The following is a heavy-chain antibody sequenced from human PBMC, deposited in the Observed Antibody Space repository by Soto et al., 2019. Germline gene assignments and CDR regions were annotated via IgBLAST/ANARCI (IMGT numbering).Heavy chain of an antibody. CDR1: GYTFTNYG. Sequence: QVQLVQSGAEVKKPGASVKVSCKASGYTFTNYGISWVRQAPGQGLEWMGWISAYNGNTKYAQKLQGRVTMTTDTXTXPVXMEPRSVRSEDTAVYYCARGVGSGSYYNQYNWFDPWGQGTLVTVSS. CDR2: ISAYNGNT. D-gene: IGHD3-10*01. J-gene: IGHJ5*02. CDR3: ARGVGSGSYYNQYNWFDP. V-gene: IGHV1-18*01.